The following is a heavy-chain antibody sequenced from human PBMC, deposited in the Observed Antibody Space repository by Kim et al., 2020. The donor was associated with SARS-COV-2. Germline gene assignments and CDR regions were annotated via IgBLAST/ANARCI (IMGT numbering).Heavy chain of an antibody. CDR2: IYYSGST. Sequence: SETLSLTCTVSGGSISSYYWSWIRQPPGKGLEWIGYIYYSGSTNYNPSLKSRVTISVDTSKNQFSLKLSSVTAADTAVYYCVRSGSYYNFPLYYFDYWGRGTLDPVSS. CDR1: GGSISSYY. CDR3: VRSGSYYNFPLYYFDY. D-gene: IGHD3-10*01. V-gene: IGHV4-59*13. J-gene: IGHJ4*02.